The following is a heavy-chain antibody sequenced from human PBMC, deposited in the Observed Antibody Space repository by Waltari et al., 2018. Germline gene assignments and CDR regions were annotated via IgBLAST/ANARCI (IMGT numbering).Heavy chain of an antibody. CDR2: CDPEDGET. CDR3: ATGPADNYGDFERFDY. Sequence: QVQLVQSGAEVKKPGASVKVSCKVSGYTLTELSMHWVRQAPGKGLEWMGGCDPEDGETIDAQKFQGRVTMTEDTSTDTAYMELSSLRAEDTAVYYCATGPADNYGDFERFDYWGQGTLVTVSS. J-gene: IGHJ4*02. D-gene: IGHD4-17*01. V-gene: IGHV1-24*01. CDR1: GYTLTELS.